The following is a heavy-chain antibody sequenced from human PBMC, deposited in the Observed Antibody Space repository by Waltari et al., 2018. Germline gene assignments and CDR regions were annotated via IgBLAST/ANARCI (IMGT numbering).Heavy chain of an antibody. CDR1: GFEFSRSG. CDR2: ISFDASKE. J-gene: IGHJ4*02. CDR3: AKDSEANYFDY. V-gene: IGHV3-30*18. Sequence: VQLVQSGGGVVQPGGSVTLSWWASGFEFSRSGMHWVHQAPGKGLEWVALISFDASKENFAESVKGRFTISRDDSKNLVSLQMTGLTIEDTAVYYCAKDSEANYFDYWGQGTLVTVSS.